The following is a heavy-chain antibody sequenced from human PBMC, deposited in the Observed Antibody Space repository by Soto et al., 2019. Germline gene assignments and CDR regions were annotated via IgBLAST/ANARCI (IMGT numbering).Heavy chain of an antibody. CDR2: IRSKANSYAT. CDR1: GFAFSGSA. D-gene: IGHD2-2*01. V-gene: IGHV3-73*01. Sequence: GGSLRLSCGASGFAFSGSAMHWFRQASGKGLEWVGRIRSKANSYATAYAASVKGRFTISRDDSKNTAYLQMNSLKTEDTAVYCCTNLPGSTTYYYGMDVWGQGTTVTVSS. J-gene: IGHJ6*02. CDR3: TNLPGSTTYYYGMDV.